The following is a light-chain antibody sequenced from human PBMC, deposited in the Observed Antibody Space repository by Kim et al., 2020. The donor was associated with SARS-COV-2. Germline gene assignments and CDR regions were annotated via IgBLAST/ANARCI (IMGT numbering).Light chain of an antibody. CDR3: QQRSNWPPRST. CDR2: DAS. J-gene: IGKJ5*01. V-gene: IGKV3-11*01. CDR1: QSVSSY. Sequence: EIVLTQSPATLSLSTGERATLSCRASQSVSSYLAWYQQKPGQAPRLLIYDASNRATGIPARFSGSGSGTDFTLTISSLEPEDFAVYYCQQRSNWPPRSTFGQGTRLEIK.